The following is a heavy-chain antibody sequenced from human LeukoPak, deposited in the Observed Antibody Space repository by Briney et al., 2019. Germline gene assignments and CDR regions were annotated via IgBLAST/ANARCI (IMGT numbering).Heavy chain of an antibody. V-gene: IGHV3-48*01. CDR2: ISRSSSPI. Sequence: GGSLRLSCAASGFTFVDYDLHWVRQAPGKGLEWVSYISRSSSPIYYADSVKGRFTISRDNAKNSLYLQMNSLRAEDTAVYYCARSFNYVGWFDPWGQGTLVTVSS. J-gene: IGHJ5*02. CDR1: GFTFVDYD. CDR3: ARSFNYVGWFDP. D-gene: IGHD4-11*01.